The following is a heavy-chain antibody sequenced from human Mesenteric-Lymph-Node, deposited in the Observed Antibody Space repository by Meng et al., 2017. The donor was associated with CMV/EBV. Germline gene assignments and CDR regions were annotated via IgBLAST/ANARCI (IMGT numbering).Heavy chain of an antibody. V-gene: IGHV3-11*01. CDR2: IGHSDNTR. CDR3: ARGKAYDVWSGSYTTKHDAMDV. Sequence: GESLKISCAASGFTFSDYSMSWIRQAPGKGLECLSYIGHSDNTRYYADSVKGRFTISRDNAKNSLYLEMNSLRAEDTAVYYCARGKAYDVWSGSYTTKHDAMDVWGQGTTVTVSS. D-gene: IGHD3-3*01. J-gene: IGHJ6*02. CDR1: GFTFSDYS.